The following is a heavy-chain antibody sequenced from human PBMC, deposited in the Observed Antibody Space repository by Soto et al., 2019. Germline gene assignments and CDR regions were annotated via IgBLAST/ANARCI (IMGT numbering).Heavy chain of an antibody. Sequence: QVQLVQSGAEVKKPGSSVKVSCKASGGTFSRYSITWVRQAPGNGLEWIGRNIPTFGIPTYAQKFQGRVTFTADESTSTAYMEVRSLRSDDTAVYYCAREDRDRETGLVPAAIDGMDVW. CDR3: AREDRDRETGLVPAAIDGMDV. J-gene: IGHJ6*01. D-gene: IGHD2-2*01. V-gene: IGHV1-69*08. CDR2: NIPTFGIP. CDR1: GGTFSRYS.